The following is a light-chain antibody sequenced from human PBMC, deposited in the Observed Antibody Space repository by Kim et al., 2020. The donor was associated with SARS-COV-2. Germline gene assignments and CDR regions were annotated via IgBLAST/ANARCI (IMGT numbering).Light chain of an antibody. V-gene: IGLV2-8*01. CDR1: SSDVGGYNY. J-gene: IGLJ2*01. Sequence: GQSCTISCTGTSSDVGGYNYVSWYQQHPGKAPKLMIYEVSTRPSGVPDRFSSSKSGNTASLTVSGLRAEDEADYYCSSYAGSNNLVFGGGTQLTVL. CDR3: SSYAGSNNLV. CDR2: EVS.